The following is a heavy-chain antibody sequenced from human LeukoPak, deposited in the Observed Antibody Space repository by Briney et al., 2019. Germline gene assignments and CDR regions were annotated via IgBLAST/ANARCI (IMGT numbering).Heavy chain of an antibody. CDR3: AREGLYSSDWDY. J-gene: IGHJ4*02. D-gene: IGHD6-19*01. CDR1: GFTFSDYW. CDR2: IKQDGSEK. V-gene: IGHV3-7*01. Sequence: PGGSLRLSCVASGFTFSDYWMSWVRQAPGKGPEWVANIKQDGSEKYCVDSVKGRFTISRDNAKNTLYLQMNSLRADDTAVYYCAREGLYSSDWDYWGQGTLVTVSS.